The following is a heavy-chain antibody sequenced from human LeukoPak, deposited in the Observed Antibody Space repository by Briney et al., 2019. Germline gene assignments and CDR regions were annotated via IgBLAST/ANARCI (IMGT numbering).Heavy chain of an antibody. D-gene: IGHD2/OR15-2a*01. V-gene: IGHV4-59*01. Sequence: PSETLSLTCTVSGGFISAYYWSWIRQPPGKGLEWIGYIYNNGSAKYNPSLKSRVTISIDTSNNQFSLKLSSVTAADTALYYCARDSFLRYWGQGTLVSVSS. CDR3: ARDSFLRY. CDR1: GGFISAYY. J-gene: IGHJ4*02. CDR2: IYNNGSA.